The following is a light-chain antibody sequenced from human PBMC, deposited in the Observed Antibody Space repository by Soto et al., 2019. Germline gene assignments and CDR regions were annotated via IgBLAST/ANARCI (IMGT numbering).Light chain of an antibody. J-gene: IGKJ3*01. V-gene: IGKV1-12*02. CDR3: QQANSCPFS. Sequence: DIQLTQSPSSVSASIGDRVTITCRASQIIGSWLAWYQQKPGKAPTLLIYAASSLQSGVPSRFSGSGSGTDFTLTITSLQAEDSATYYCQQANSCPFSFGPGTKVDIK. CDR2: AAS. CDR1: QIIGSW.